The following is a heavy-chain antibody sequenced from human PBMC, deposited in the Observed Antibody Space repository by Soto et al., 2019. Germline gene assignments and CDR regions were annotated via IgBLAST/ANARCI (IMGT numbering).Heavy chain of an antibody. CDR2: IIPIFGTA. Sequence: GASVKVSCKASGGTFSSYAISWVRQAPGQGLEWMGGIIPIFGTANYAQKFQGRVTITADESTSTAYMELSSLRSEDTAVYYCASNPIYYDSSGSRDYWGQGTLVTVSS. CDR3: ASNPIYYDSSGSRDY. CDR1: GGTFSSYA. V-gene: IGHV1-69*13. J-gene: IGHJ4*02. D-gene: IGHD3-22*01.